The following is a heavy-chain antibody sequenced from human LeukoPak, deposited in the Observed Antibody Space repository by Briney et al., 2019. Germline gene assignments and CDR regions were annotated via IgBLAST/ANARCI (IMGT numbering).Heavy chain of an antibody. CDR1: GGSISSYY. Sequence: SETLSLTCTVSGGSISSYYWSWIQQPPGKGLEWIGYIYYSGSTNYNPSLKSRVTISVDTSKNQFSLKLSSVTAADTAVYYCARHSGYDPCFDYWGQGTLVTVSS. V-gene: IGHV4-59*08. J-gene: IGHJ4*02. D-gene: IGHD5-12*01. CDR3: ARHSGYDPCFDY. CDR2: IYYSGST.